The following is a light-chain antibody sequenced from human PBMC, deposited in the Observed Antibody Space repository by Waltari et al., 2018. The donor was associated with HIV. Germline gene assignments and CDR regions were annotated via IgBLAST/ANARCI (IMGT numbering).Light chain of an antibody. Sequence: QSVLTQPPSASGTPGQRVTISCSGSSPNIGSKPVKWYQQLPGTAPELLLYSNNPRPSVVPDRFSGSKSGTSASLAISGLQSEDEADYYCAAWDDSLNGWVFGGGTKLTVL. CDR2: SNN. J-gene: IGLJ3*02. CDR3: AAWDDSLNGWV. CDR1: SPNIGSKP. V-gene: IGLV1-44*01.